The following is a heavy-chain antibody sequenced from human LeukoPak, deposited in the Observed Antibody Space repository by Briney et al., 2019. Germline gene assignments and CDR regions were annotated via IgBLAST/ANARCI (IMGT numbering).Heavy chain of an antibody. CDR2: ISGSGSIT. D-gene: IGHD3-9*01. Sequence: PGGSLRLSCAASGFTFSSYGMNGVRQPPGKGGEWVSVISGSGSITHYADSVKGRFTISRDNSKNTLHLQMNRLRDEDTAVYYCAKDRFSVLTSTVDFWGQGTLVTVSS. J-gene: IGHJ4*02. CDR3: AKDRFSVLTSTVDF. V-gene: IGHV3-23*01. CDR1: GFTFSSYG.